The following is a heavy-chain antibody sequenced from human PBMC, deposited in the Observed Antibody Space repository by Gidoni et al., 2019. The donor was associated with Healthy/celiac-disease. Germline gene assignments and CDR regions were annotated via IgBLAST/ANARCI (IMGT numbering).Heavy chain of an antibody. V-gene: IGHV4-4*07. CDR3: ARGGFSSSWSHWYFDL. CDR2: IYTSGST. J-gene: IGHJ2*01. D-gene: IGHD6-13*01. Sequence: QVQLQESGPGLVKPSETLSLTCTVSGGSISSYYWSWIRQPAGKGLEWIVRIYTSGSTNYNPSLKSRVTMSVDTSKNQFSLKLSSVTAADTAVYYCARGGFSSSWSHWYFDLWGRGTLVTVSS. CDR1: GGSISSYY.